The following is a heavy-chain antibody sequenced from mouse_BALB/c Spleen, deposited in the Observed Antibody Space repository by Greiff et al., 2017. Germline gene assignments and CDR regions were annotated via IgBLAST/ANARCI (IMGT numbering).Heavy chain of an antibody. Sequence: QVHVKQSGPGLVAPSQSLSITCTVSGFSLTGYGVNWVRQPPGKGLEWLGMIWGDGSTDYNSALKSRLSISKDNSKSQVFLKMNSLQTDDTARYYCARDPPFAYWGQGTLVTVSA. J-gene: IGHJ3*01. V-gene: IGHV2-6-7*01. CDR3: ARDPPFAY. CDR1: GFSLTGYG. CDR2: IWGDGST.